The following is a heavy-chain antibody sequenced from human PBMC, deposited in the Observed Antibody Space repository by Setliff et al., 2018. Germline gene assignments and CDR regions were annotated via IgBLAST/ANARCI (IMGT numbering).Heavy chain of an antibody. V-gene: IGHV1-18*01. CDR3: ARSSRSGYYHQRDSFDL. CDR2: ISPYSGSA. J-gene: IGHJ3*01. Sequence: GASVKVSCKVSGYDFRGHGINWVRQAPGQGPEWMGWISPYSGSASYAEKVQDRVTMTADTSTNTAYLEVGSLRSDDTAIYYCARSSRSGYYHQRDSFDLWGQGTRVTVS. CDR1: GYDFRGHG. D-gene: IGHD5-12*01.